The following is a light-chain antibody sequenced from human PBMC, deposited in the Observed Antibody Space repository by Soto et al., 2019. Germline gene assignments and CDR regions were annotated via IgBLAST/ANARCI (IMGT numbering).Light chain of an antibody. V-gene: IGKV3-20*01. CDR2: GAS. Sequence: EIVLTQSSGTLSLSPGERATLSCRASQSVSSSYLAWYQQKPGQAPRLLIYGASSRATGIPDRFSGSGSGTDFTLTISRLEPEDFAVYYCQQYGSSPQTFGKGTKVDIK. CDR3: QQYGSSPQT. CDR1: QSVSSSY. J-gene: IGKJ1*01.